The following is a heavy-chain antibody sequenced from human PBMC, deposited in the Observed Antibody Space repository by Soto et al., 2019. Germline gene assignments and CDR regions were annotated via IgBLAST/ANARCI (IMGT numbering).Heavy chain of an antibody. J-gene: IGHJ5*02. CDR2: MYYSGST. Sequence: NPSETLSLTCSVSGDSISSGNYLWGWIRQPPGKGLEWIANMYYSGSTYYNPSLKSRVTISVDTSKNQFSLKLSSVTAADTAVYYCARQVGNSYGSSGYSVFTWGQGTLVTVSS. D-gene: IGHD3-22*01. V-gene: IGHV4-39*01. CDR3: ARQVGNSYGSSGYSVFT. CDR1: GDSISSGNYL.